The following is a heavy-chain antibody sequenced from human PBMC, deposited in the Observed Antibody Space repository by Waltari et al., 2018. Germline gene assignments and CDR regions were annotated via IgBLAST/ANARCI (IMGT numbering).Heavy chain of an antibody. CDR3: ARAPGGAYMDV. CDR1: VCPLSSGSDY. V-gene: IGHV4-61*02. D-gene: IGHD3-16*01. CDR2: IYTSGST. J-gene: IGHJ6*03. Sequence: QVQLQESGPGLVKPSQTLSLTCTVSVCPLSSGSDYWRWIRQPAGKGLEWIGRIYTSGSTNYNPSLKSRVTISVDTSKNQFSLKLSSVTAADTAVYYCARAPGGAYMDVWGKGTTVTVSS.